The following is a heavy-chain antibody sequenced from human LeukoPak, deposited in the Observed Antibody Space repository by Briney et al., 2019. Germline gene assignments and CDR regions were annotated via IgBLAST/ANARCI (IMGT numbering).Heavy chain of an antibody. V-gene: IGHV1-8*01. CDR3: AKDGRAYCSGGSCYPYYYYYYYMDV. D-gene: IGHD2-15*01. J-gene: IGHJ6*03. CDR2: MNPNSGNT. Sequence: ASVKVSCKASGYTFTSYGINWVRQATGQGLEWMGWMNPNSGNTGYAQKFQGRVTMTRNTSISTAYMELSSLRSEDTALYYCAKDGRAYCSGGSCYPYYYYYYYMDVWGKGTTVTVSS. CDR1: GYTFTSYG.